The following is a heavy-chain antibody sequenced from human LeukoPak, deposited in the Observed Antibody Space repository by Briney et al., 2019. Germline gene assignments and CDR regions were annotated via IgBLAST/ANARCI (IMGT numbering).Heavy chain of an antibody. CDR3: ASNYYDSSGYSIDY. Sequence: GGSLRLSCAASGFTFSSYGMHWVHQAPGKGLEWVAVIWYDGSNKYYADSVKGRFTISRDNSKNTLYLQMNSLRAEDTAVYYCASNYYDSSGYSIDYWGQGTLVTVSS. J-gene: IGHJ4*02. V-gene: IGHV3-33*01. CDR1: GFTFSSYG. CDR2: IWYDGSNK. D-gene: IGHD3-22*01.